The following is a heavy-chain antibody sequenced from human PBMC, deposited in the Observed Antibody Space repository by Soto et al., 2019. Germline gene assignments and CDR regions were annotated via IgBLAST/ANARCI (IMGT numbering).Heavy chain of an antibody. CDR3: ARIPRRYCSGGSSYSARNFDC. D-gene: IGHD2-15*01. CDR2: INHSGST. Sequence: PSETLSLTCAVYGGSFSGYYWSWIRQPPGKGLEWIGEINHSGSTNYNPSLKSRVTISVDTSKNQFSLKLSSVTAADTAVYYCARIPRRYCSGGSSYSARNFDCWGQGTLVT. V-gene: IGHV4-34*01. CDR1: GGSFSGYY. J-gene: IGHJ4*02.